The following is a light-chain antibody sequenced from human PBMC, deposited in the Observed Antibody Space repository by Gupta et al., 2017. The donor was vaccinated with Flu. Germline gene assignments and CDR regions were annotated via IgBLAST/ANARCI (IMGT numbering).Light chain of an antibody. J-gene: IGKJ1*01. Sequence: SPSTLSASVGDRVTLTCRASQSITGRLTWYQHKPGKAPKLLIYKTSTLETGVPSRFSGSGSGTEFTLTISSLQPDDFATYYCQQYDLYRTFGHGTKVEIK. V-gene: IGKV1-5*03. CDR1: QSITGR. CDR3: QQYDLYRT. CDR2: KTS.